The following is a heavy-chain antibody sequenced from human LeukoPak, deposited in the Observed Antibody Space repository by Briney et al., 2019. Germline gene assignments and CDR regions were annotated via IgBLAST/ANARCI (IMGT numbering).Heavy chain of an antibody. J-gene: IGHJ4*02. V-gene: IGHV3-23*01. CDR2: LSGSGDDT. Sequence: GGSLRLSCAASGFTFSSYAMSWVRQAPGKGLEWVSGLSGSGDDTYYADSVKGRFTISRDNSKNTLYLQTNSLRAEDTAVYYCAVQRGGDGYNTFDYWGQGTLVTVSS. CDR3: AVQRGGDGYNTFDY. D-gene: IGHD5-24*01. CDR1: GFTFSSYA.